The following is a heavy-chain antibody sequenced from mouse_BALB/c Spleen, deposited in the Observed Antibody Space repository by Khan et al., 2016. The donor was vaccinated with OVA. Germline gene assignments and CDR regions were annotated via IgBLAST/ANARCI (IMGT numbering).Heavy chain of an antibody. CDR1: GYSITSGYY. CDR2: ISYDGSN. V-gene: IGHV3-6*02. J-gene: IGHJ3*01. Sequence: VQLKESGPGLVKPSQSLSLTCSVTGYSITSGYYWNWIRQFPGNKLEWMGYISYDGSNNYNPSLKNRISITRYTSKNQFFLKLNSVTTEDTATYYCARSGDYDGWFAYWGQGTLVTVSA. CDR3: ARSGDYDGWFAY. D-gene: IGHD2-4*01.